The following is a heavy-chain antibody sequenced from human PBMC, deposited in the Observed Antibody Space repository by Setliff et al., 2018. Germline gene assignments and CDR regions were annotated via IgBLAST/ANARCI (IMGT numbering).Heavy chain of an antibody. V-gene: IGHV4-61*02. CDR2: IYTTGNT. Sequence: SETLSLTCTVSGDSITSGSDYWNWIRQPAGKGLEWIGRIYTTGNTNYNPSLKSRVTISVDTSKKQFSLMLTSVTAADTAVYYCAKEYVVNSFVSNSHQHYGLDVWGQGTTVTVS. CDR1: GDSITSGSDY. J-gene: IGHJ6*02. CDR3: AKEYVVNSFVSNSHQHYGLDV. D-gene: IGHD2-21*01.